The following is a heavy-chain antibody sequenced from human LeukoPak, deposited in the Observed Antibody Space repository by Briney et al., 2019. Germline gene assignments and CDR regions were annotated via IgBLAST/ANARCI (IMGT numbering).Heavy chain of an antibody. D-gene: IGHD2-15*01. CDR1: GFTFRSYA. CDR2: ISSNGGST. CDR3: VKDQSYCSGGSCYYYFDH. Sequence: GGSLRLSCSASGFTFRSYAMQWVRQAPGKGPEYVSAISSNGGSTYYADSVKGRFTISRDNSKNTLYLQMSSLRGEDTAVYYCVKDQSYCSGGSCYYYFDHWRQGTLVTVSS. J-gene: IGHJ4*02. V-gene: IGHV3-64D*09.